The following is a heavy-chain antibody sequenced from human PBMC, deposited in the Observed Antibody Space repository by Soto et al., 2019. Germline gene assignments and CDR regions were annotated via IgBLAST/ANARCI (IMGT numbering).Heavy chain of an antibody. CDR3: AKVPEKTGTGWFAP. J-gene: IGHJ5*02. Sequence: EVQLLESGGGLVQPGGSLRLSCAASGFTFSSHAMSWVRQAPGKGLEWVSAISGGGGSTYSAASVKGRFTISRDNSKNTVYLQMSSLRSEDTAIYYCAKVPEKTGTGWFAPWGQGTLVTVSS. CDR2: ISGGGGST. V-gene: IGHV3-23*01. D-gene: IGHD1-1*01. CDR1: GFTFSSHA.